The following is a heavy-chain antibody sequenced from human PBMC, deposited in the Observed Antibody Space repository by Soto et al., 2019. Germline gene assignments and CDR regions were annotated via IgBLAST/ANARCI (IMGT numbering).Heavy chain of an antibody. CDR1: GYSFTSYW. CDR2: IYPGDSDT. D-gene: IGHD5-18*01. Sequence: GESLKISCKGSGYSFTSYWIGWVRQMPGKGLEWMGIIYPGDSDTRYSPSFQGQVTIAADKSISTAYLQWSSLKASDTAMYYCARGNTAMVSGDDYWGQGTLVTVSS. J-gene: IGHJ4*02. V-gene: IGHV5-51*01. CDR3: ARGNTAMVSGDDY.